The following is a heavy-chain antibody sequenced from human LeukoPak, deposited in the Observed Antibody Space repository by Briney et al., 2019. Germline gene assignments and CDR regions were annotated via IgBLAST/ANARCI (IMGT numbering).Heavy chain of an antibody. CDR1: GFTFSTYA. V-gene: IGHV3-23*01. D-gene: IGHD3-9*01. Sequence: GGSLRLSCAASGFTFSTYAMSWVRQAPGKGLEWVSAISGSGGSTYYADSVKGRFTISRDNSKNTLYLQMNSLRAEDTAVYYCAKVPIRFSHFDYWGQGTLVTVSS. CDR3: AKVPIRFSHFDY. CDR2: ISGSGGST. J-gene: IGHJ4*02.